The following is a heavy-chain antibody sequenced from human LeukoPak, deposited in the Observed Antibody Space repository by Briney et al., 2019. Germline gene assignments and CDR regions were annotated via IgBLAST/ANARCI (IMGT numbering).Heavy chain of an antibody. CDR3: ARDRRGIAANAFDI. V-gene: IGHV3-66*02. Sequence: GGSLRLSCAAYGFTVSSNYMSWVRQGPGKGLVWVSVIYSGGSTYYADSVKGRFTISRDNSKNTLYLQMNSLRAEDTAVYYCARDRRGIAANAFDIWGQGTMVTVSS. CDR2: IYSGGST. J-gene: IGHJ3*02. D-gene: IGHD6-13*01. CDR1: GFTVSSNY.